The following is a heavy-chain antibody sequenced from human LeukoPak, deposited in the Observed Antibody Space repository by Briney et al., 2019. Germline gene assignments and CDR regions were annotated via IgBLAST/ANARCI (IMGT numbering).Heavy chain of an antibody. CDR1: GLTVSSNY. V-gene: IGHV3-66*01. D-gene: IGHD3-22*01. CDR2: IYSGGIT. CDR3: AKITDGSGYYPDY. Sequence: GGSLRLSCAASGLTVSSNYMSWVRQAPGKGLEWVSVIYSGGITYYADSVRGRFTISRDNSKNTLYLQMNSLRAEDTAVYYCAKITDGSGYYPDYWGQGTLVTVSS. J-gene: IGHJ4*02.